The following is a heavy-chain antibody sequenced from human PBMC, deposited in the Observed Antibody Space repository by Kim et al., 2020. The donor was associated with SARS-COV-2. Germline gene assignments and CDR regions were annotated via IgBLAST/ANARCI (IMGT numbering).Heavy chain of an antibody. Sequence: GGSLRLSCAASGFTFDDYGMSWVRQAPGKGLEWVSGINWNGGSTGYADSVKGRFTISRDNAKNSLYLQMNSLRAEDTALYHCARVAGYYGSGSKWFDPWGQGTLVTVSS. J-gene: IGHJ5*02. V-gene: IGHV3-20*01. D-gene: IGHD3-10*01. CDR1: GFTFDDYG. CDR2: INWNGGST. CDR3: ARVAGYYGSGSKWFDP.